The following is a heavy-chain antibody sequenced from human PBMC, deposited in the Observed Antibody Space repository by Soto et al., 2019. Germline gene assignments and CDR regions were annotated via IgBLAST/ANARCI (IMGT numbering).Heavy chain of an antibody. V-gene: IGHV3-72*01. CDR2: SRDKPQGYST. J-gene: IGHJ4*02. D-gene: IGHD3-22*01. CDR1: GFTLSDHY. Sequence: HPGGSLRLSCAVSGFTLSDHYIDWVRQAPGKGLEWVGRSRDKPQGYSTAYAASVKGRFTTARDESKNSAYLQMNSLKTEDTAVCYCVRATYSSDSSGYTRCLDYWGQGTLVTVSS. CDR3: VRATYSSDSSGYTRCLDY.